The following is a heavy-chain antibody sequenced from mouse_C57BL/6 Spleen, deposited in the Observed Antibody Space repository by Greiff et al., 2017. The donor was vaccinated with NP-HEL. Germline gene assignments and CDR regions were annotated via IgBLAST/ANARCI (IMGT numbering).Heavy chain of an antibody. CDR2: INPNYGTT. CDR3: AGAYYSAYYYAMDY. D-gene: IGHD2-12*01. Sequence: EVQLQQSGPELVKPGASVKISCKASGYSFTDYNMNWVKQSNGKSLEWIGVINPNYGTTSYNQKFKGKATLTVDQSSSTAYMQLNSLTSEDSAVYYCAGAYYSAYYYAMDYWGQGTSVTVSS. J-gene: IGHJ4*01. V-gene: IGHV1-39*01. CDR1: GYSFTDYN.